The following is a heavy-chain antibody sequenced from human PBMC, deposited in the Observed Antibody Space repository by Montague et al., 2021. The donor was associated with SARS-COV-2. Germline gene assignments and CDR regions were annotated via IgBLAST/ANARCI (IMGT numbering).Heavy chain of an antibody. CDR2: INHSGST. Sequence: LSLTCAVYGGSFSAYYWSWIRQPPGKGLEWIGEINHSGSTNYNPSLKSRVTISVDTSKNQFSLKLSSVTAADTAVYYCARTDYISSWFGAKKWFDPWGQGTLVTVSS. V-gene: IGHV4-34*01. D-gene: IGHD6-13*01. CDR3: ARTDYISSWFGAKKWFDP. J-gene: IGHJ5*02. CDR1: GGSFSAYY.